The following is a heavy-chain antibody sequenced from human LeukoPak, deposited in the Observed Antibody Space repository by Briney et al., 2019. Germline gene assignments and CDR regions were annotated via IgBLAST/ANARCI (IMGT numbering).Heavy chain of an antibody. J-gene: IGHJ5*02. CDR1: GGSISSGSYY. V-gene: IGHV4-61*02. Sequence: PSQTLSLTCTVSGGSISSGSYYWSWIRQPAGKGLEWIGRIYTSGSTNYNPSLKSRVTISVDTSKNQFSLKLSSVTAADTAVYYCARESVLLWFEPWGQGTLVTVSS. D-gene: IGHD3-10*01. CDR3: ARESVLLWFEP. CDR2: IYTSGST.